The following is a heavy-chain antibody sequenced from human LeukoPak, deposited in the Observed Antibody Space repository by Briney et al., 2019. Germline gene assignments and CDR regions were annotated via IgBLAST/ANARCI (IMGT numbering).Heavy chain of an antibody. D-gene: IGHD4-17*01. CDR3: ARDDYGDYFFDY. CDR2: ISSSSSYI. Sequence: PGGSLRLSCAASGFTFSSYSMNWVRQAPGKGLEWVSSISSSSSYIYYADSVKGRFTIPRDNAKNSLYLQMNSLRAEDTAVYYCARDDYGDYFFDYWGQGTLVTVSS. CDR1: GFTFSSYS. J-gene: IGHJ4*02. V-gene: IGHV3-21*01.